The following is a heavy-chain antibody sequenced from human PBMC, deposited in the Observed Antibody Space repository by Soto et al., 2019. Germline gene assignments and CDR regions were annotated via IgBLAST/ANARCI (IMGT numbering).Heavy chain of an antibody. CDR1: GGSISSGGYD. D-gene: IGHD3-16*01. Sequence: QVQLQESGPGLVKPSQTLSLACSVSGGSISSGGYDWSWIRQHPGKGLEWFGYIYYSVSTYYDPSPKIRVTIPLDTSQNQCTLKLSSVPPAGTAVYYCARVGGINWFDPWGQGTLVTVSS. CDR3: ARVGGINWFDP. V-gene: IGHV4-31*03. J-gene: IGHJ5*02. CDR2: IYYSVST.